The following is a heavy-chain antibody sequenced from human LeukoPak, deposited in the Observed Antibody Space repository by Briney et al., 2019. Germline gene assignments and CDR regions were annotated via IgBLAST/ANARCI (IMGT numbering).Heavy chain of an antibody. V-gene: IGHV3-7*01. Sequence: GGSLRLSCAASGFTFSVYWMSWVRQAPGKGPEWVANIKADGSEKYYVDSVKGRFTISRDNAKNSLYPQMNSLRAEDTAVYYCARRIAASATGGNFDYWGQGTLVTVSS. CDR3: ARRIAASATGGNFDY. D-gene: IGHD6-13*01. CDR1: GFTFSVYW. J-gene: IGHJ4*02. CDR2: IKADGSEK.